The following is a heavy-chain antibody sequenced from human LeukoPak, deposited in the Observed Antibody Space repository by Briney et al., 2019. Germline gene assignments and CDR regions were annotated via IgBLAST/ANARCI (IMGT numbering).Heavy chain of an antibody. V-gene: IGHV4-59*01. Sequence: SETLSLTCTVSGGSISSYYWSWIRQPPGKGLEWIGYIYYSGSTNCNPSLKSRVTISVDTSKNQFSLKLSSVTAADTAVYYCARARRPRLRTTDYWYFDLWGRGTLVTVSS. J-gene: IGHJ2*01. CDR1: GGSISSYY. CDR3: ARARRPRLRTTDYWYFDL. D-gene: IGHD4-11*01. CDR2: IYYSGST.